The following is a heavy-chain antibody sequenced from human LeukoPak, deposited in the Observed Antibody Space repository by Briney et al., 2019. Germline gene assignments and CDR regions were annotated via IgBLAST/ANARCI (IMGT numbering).Heavy chain of an antibody. V-gene: IGHV4-38-2*01. CDR3: TRAPYCSGGSCYQRGPDY. Sequence: PSETLSLTCAVSGYSISSGYYWGWIRQPPGMGLEWIGSIYYGGNTYYNPSLKSRATISEDTPKNQFSLKLSSVTAADTAVYYCTRAPYCSGGSCYQRGPDYWGQGTLVTVSS. CDR2: IYYGGNT. J-gene: IGHJ4*02. CDR1: GYSISSGYY. D-gene: IGHD2-15*01.